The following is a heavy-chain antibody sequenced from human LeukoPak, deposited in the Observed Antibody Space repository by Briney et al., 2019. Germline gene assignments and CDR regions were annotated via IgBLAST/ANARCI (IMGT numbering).Heavy chain of an antibody. CDR1: GGSISGWY. J-gene: IGHJ6*03. CDR3: ARDRGGAAGPYYYMDV. Sequence: ETLSLTCTVSGGSISGWYWSWVRQAPGKGLEWVSVIYSGGSTYYADSVKGRFTISRDNSKNTLYLQMNSLRAEDTAVYYCARDRGGAAGPYYYMDVWGKGTTVTVSS. CDR2: IYSGGST. V-gene: IGHV3-53*01. D-gene: IGHD6-13*01.